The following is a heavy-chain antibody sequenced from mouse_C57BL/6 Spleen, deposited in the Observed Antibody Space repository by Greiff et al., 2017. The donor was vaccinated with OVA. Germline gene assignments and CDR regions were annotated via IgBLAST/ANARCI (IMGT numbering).Heavy chain of an antibody. V-gene: IGHV3-6*01. CDR1: GYSITSGYY. CDR2: ISYDGSN. CDR3: ARRAYYGSPYFEV. D-gene: IGHD1-1*01. J-gene: IGHJ1*03. Sequence: EVQVVESGPGLVKPSQSLSLTCSVTGYSITSGYYWNWIRQFPGNKLEWMGYISYDGSNNYNPSLKNRITITRDTSKNQFFLKLNSVTTEDTATYDCARRAYYGSPYFEVWGTGTTVTVSS.